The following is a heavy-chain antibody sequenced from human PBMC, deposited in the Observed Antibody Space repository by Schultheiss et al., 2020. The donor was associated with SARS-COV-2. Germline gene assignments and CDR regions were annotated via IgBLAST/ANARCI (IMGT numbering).Heavy chain of an antibody. Sequence: SQTLSLTCTVSGGSISSGGSSWSWIRQPPGKGLEWIGYIYYSGSTNYNPSLKSRVTISVDTSKNQFSLKLSSVTAADTAVYYCARGEYSSSWYGYWGQGTLVTVSS. CDR2: IYYSGST. V-gene: IGHV4-61*08. D-gene: IGHD6-13*01. CDR3: ARGEYSSSWYGY. J-gene: IGHJ4*02. CDR1: GGSISSGGSS.